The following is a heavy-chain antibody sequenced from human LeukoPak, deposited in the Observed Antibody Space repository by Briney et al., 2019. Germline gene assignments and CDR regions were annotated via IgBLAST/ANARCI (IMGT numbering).Heavy chain of an antibody. CDR3: TTGLVATIDY. CDR1: GFTFDDFA. J-gene: IGHJ4*02. D-gene: IGHD5-12*01. CDR2: IKSKTDGGTT. Sequence: GGSLRLSCAASGFTFDDFALHWVRQVPGKGLEWVGRIKSKTDGGTTDYAAPVKGRFTISRDDSKNTLYLQMNSLKTEDTAVYYCTTGLVATIDYWGQGTLVTVSS. V-gene: IGHV3-15*07.